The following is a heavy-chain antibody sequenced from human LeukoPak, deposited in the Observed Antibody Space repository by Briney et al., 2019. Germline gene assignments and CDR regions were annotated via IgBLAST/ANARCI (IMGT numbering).Heavy chain of an antibody. V-gene: IGHV4-34*01. CDR1: GGSFSGYY. CDR2: INHSGST. CDR3: AAPNYYYYYMDV. J-gene: IGHJ6*03. Sequence: SETLSLTCAVYGGSFSGYYWSWVRQPPEKGLEWIGEINHSGSTNYNPSLKSRVTISVDTSKNQFSLKLSSVTAADTAVYYCAAPNYYYYYMDVWGKGTTVTISS.